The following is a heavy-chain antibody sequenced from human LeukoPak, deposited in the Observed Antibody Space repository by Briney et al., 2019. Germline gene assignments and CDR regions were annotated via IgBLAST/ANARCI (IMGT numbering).Heavy chain of an antibody. V-gene: IGHV3-23*01. CDR1: GFTFSSYA. CDR3: AKNGGGLSYCSSTSCYRDPYYFDY. J-gene: IGHJ4*02. CDR2: ISGSGGST. Sequence: GGSLRLSCAASGFTFSSYAMSWVRQAPGKGLEWVSAISGSGGSTYYADSVKGRFTISRDNSENTLYLQMNSLRAEDTAVYYCAKNGGGLSYCSSTSCYRDPYYFDYWGQGTLVTVSS. D-gene: IGHD2-2*02.